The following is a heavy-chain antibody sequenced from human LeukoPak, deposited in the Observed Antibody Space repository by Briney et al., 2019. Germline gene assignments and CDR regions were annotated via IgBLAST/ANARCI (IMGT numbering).Heavy chain of an antibody. J-gene: IGHJ4*02. CDR2: VSNNGNT. CDR3: SKSAVAGPFAY. V-gene: IGHV4-61*02. Sequence: SETLSLTCSVSGGSITSGSFYWSWIRQPAGKRXXWIGRVSNNGNTNYNPSLKSRVTISVDTSKNQFFLTLTSVTAADTALYYCSKSAVAGPFAYWGQGSLVTVSS. CDR1: GGSITSGSFY. D-gene: IGHD6-19*01.